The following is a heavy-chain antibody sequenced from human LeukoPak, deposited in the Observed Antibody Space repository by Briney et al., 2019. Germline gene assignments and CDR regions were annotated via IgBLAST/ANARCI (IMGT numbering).Heavy chain of an antibody. CDR3: ARERDSYYYDSNGYPLPMDV. V-gene: IGHV3-33*01. CDR2: IWYDGSNK. CDR1: GFTFSSYG. Sequence: PGGSLRLSCAASGFTFSSYGMHWVRQAPGKGLEWVAVIWYDGSNKYYADSVKGRFTISRDNSKNTLYLQMNSLRAEDTAVYYCARERDSYYYDSNGYPLPMDVWGQGTTVTVSS. D-gene: IGHD3-22*01. J-gene: IGHJ6*02.